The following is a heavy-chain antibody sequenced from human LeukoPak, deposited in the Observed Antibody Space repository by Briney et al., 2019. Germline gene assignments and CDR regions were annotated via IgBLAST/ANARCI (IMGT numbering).Heavy chain of an antibody. CDR3: AKGRAYCGGDCYSIARS. CDR2: ISGSGGST. J-gene: IGHJ5*02. CDR1: GFTFSSYA. V-gene: IGHV3-23*01. D-gene: IGHD2-21*02. Sequence: PGGSLRLSCAASGFTFSSYAMSWVRQAPGKGLEWVSAISGSGGSTYYADSVKGRFTISRDNSKNTLCLQMNSLRAEDTAVYYCAKGRAYCGGDCYSIARSWGQGTLVTVSS.